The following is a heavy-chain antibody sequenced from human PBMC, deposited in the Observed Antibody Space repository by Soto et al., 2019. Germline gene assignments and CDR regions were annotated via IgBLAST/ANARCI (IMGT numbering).Heavy chain of an antibody. V-gene: IGHV1-2*02. J-gene: IGHJ5*02. Sequence: ASVKVSCKPSGYTFTGYYMHWVRQAPGQGLEWMGWINPDSGGTNYAQKFQGRVTMTRDTSISTAYMELSSLKSDDTAVYYCAPATVVTPIFLWSWGQGSLVTVSS. D-gene: IGHD3-3*01. CDR1: GYTFTGYY. CDR3: APATVVTPIFLWS. CDR2: INPDSGGT.